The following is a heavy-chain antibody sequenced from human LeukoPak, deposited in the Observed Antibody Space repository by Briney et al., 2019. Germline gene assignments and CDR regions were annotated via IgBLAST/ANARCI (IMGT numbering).Heavy chain of an antibody. CDR3: ASPSYYGSGSHDY. V-gene: IGHV3-30-3*01. D-gene: IGHD3-10*01. CDR1: GFTFSSYA. CDR2: ISYDGSNK. J-gene: IGHJ4*02. Sequence: GGSLRLSCAASGFTFSSYAMHWVRQAPGKGLEWVAVISYDGSNKYYADSVKGRFTISRDNSKNTLYLQMNSLRAEDTAVYYCASPSYYGSGSHDYWGQGTLVTVSS.